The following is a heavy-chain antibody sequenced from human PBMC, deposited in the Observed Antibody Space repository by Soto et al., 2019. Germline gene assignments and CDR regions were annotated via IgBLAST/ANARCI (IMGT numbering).Heavy chain of an antibody. V-gene: IGHV3-11*01. J-gene: IGHJ4*02. D-gene: IGHD2-15*01. CDR1: GFAFSDYY. Sequence: GGSLRLSCAASGFAFSDYYMNWIRQAPGKGLEWVSYISSSGGTIYYADSVKGRFTISRDNAKNSLYLQMNSLRAEDTAVYYCARKYCSGGSCYHQNFDYWGQGTLVTVSS. CDR3: ARKYCSGGSCYHQNFDY. CDR2: ISSSGGTI.